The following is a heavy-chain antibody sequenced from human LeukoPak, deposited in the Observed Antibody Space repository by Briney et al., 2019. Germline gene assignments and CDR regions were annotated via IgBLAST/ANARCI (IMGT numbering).Heavy chain of an antibody. V-gene: IGHV3-30*18. Sequence: GGSLRLSCAASGFTFSSYGMHWVRQAPGKGLEWVAVTSYDGSNKYYADSVKGRFTISRDNSKNTSYLQMNSLRAEDTAVYYCAKAVGATQRGYFDYWGQGTLVTVSS. CDR1: GFTFSSYG. J-gene: IGHJ4*02. D-gene: IGHD1-26*01. CDR3: AKAVGATQRGYFDY. CDR2: TSYDGSNK.